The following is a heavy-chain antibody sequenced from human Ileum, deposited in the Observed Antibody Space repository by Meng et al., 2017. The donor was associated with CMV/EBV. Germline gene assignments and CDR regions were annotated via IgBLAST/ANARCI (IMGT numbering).Heavy chain of an antibody. CDR2: IRSGASTGTT. D-gene: IGHD4-23*01. Sequence: GESLKISCAASGFAVGDYGVSWVRPSPGKGLEWVAFIRSGASTGTTEYAASVKGRFSISRDDSNSVAYLEMNSMKIEDTAVYYCTRDRGRVTPPDYWGQGALVTVSS. J-gene: IGHJ4*02. V-gene: IGHV3-49*04. CDR1: GFAVGDYG. CDR3: TRDRGRVTPPDY.